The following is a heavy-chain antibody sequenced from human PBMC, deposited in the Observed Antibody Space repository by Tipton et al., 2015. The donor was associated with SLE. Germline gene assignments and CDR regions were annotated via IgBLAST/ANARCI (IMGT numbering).Heavy chain of an antibody. CDR3: ARQRQFYYYYMDV. Sequence: TLSLTCTVSGGSISSYYWSWIRQPPGKGLEWIGSIYYSGSTYYNPSLKSRVTISVDTSKNHFSLKLSSVTAADTAVYYCARQRQFYYYYMDVWGKGTTVTVSS. D-gene: IGHD5-24*01. CDR2: IYYSGST. CDR1: GGSISSYY. V-gene: IGHV4-59*05. J-gene: IGHJ6*03.